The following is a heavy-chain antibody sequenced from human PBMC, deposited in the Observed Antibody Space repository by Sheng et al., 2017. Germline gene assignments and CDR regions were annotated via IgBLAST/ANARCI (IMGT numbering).Heavy chain of an antibody. Sequence: EVQLVESGGGLVQPGGSPRLSCTASGFTFSTYEMNWVRQAPGKGPEWVSYIGSSGTTTYYADSVKGRFTISRDNAKNSLYLQMNSLRAEDTAVYYCAREATLNPAFDIWGQGTMVTVSS. CDR1: GFTFSTYE. CDR3: AREATLNPAFDI. J-gene: IGHJ3*02. CDR2: IGSSGTTT. V-gene: IGHV3-48*03.